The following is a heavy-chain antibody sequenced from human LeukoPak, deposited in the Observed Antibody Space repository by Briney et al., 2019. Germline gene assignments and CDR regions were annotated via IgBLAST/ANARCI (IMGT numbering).Heavy chain of an antibody. D-gene: IGHD2-15*01. J-gene: IGHJ6*03. CDR1: GGSISSGSYY. CDR3: ATSTQDGYYYYMGV. Sequence: SETLSLTCTVSGGSISSGSYYWSWIRQPAGKGLEWIGRIYTSGSTNYNPSLKSRVTISVDTSKNQFSLKLSSVTAADTAVYYCATSTQDGYYYYMGVWGKGTTVTVSS. V-gene: IGHV4-61*02. CDR2: IYTSGST.